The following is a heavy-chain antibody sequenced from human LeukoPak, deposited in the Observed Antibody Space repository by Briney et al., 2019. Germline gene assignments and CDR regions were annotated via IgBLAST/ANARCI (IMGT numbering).Heavy chain of an antibody. Sequence: SETLSLTCTVSGGSISSGGYYWSWIRQHPGTGLEWIGYIYYSGSTYHNPSLKSRVTISVDTSKNQFSLKLSSVTAADTAVYYCARFVSSGYSHDAFDIWGQGTMVTVSS. D-gene: IGHD3-22*01. V-gene: IGHV4-31*03. J-gene: IGHJ3*02. CDR2: IYYSGST. CDR1: GGSISSGGYY. CDR3: ARFVSSGYSHDAFDI.